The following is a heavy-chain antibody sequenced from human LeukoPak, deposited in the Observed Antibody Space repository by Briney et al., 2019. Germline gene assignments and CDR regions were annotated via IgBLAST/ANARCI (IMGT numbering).Heavy chain of an antibody. J-gene: IGHJ4*02. V-gene: IGHV4-34*01. CDR2: INHSGST. CDR1: GGSFSGYY. Sequence: SETLSLTCAVYGGSFSGYYWSWIRQPPGKGLEWIGEINHSGSTNYNPSLKSRVTISVDTSKNQFSLKLSSVTAADTAVYYCAREKRRSMVYADYWGQGTLVTVSS. D-gene: IGHD2-8*01. CDR3: AREKRRSMVYADY.